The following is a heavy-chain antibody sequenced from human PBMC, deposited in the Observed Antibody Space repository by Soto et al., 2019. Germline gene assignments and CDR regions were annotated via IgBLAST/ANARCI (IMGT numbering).Heavy chain of an antibody. J-gene: IGHJ3*02. Sequence: QVQLVESGGGVVQPGRSLRLSCAASGFTFSSYGMHWVRQAPGKGLEWVAVIWYDGSNKYYADSVKGRFITSRDNSKNKVYLQMNSLRAEDTAVYYCAREGYYDYIWGSYCPSNDAFDIWGQGTMVTVSS. CDR2: IWYDGSNK. D-gene: IGHD3-16*01. CDR1: GFTFSSYG. V-gene: IGHV3-33*01. CDR3: AREGYYDYIWGSYCPSNDAFDI.